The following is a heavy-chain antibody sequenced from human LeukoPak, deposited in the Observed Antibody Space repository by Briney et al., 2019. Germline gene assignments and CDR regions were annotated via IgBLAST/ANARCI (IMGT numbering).Heavy chain of an antibody. J-gene: IGHJ4*02. CDR1: GYTFTSYG. Sequence: GASVKVSCKASGYTFTSYGISWVRQAPGQGLEWMGWISAYNGNTNYAQKLQGRVTLTRDTSITTAYMELSRLRSDDTAVFYCARDGGFDYWGQGTLVTVSP. CDR2: ISAYNGNT. CDR3: ARDGGFDY. V-gene: IGHV1-18*01. D-gene: IGHD2-15*01.